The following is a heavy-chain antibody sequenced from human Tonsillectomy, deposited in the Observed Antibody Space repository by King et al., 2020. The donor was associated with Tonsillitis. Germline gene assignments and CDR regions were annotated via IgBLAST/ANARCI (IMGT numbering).Heavy chain of an antibody. CDR2: ISSSGSSI. D-gene: IGHD2-15*01. J-gene: IGHJ4*02. CDR3: ARGSAEGGRIDY. V-gene: IGHV3-11*01. CDR1: GFSFSDYY. Sequence: VQLVESGGGLVKPGGSLRLSCAASGFSFSDYYMSWIRQAPGKWLECVSYISSSGSSIYYTDSVKGRFTISRANAKSPLNLQMTSLRAEDMAVYYCARGSAEGGRIDYWGQGTLVTVSS.